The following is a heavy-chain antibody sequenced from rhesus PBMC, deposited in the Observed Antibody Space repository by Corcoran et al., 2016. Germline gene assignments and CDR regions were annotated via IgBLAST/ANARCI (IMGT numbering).Heavy chain of an antibody. CDR3: ARGGWNRFDV. CDR1: GGSISSNY. Sequence: QLQLQESGPGLVKPSETLSLTCAVSGGSISSNYWSWIRQPPGKGREGIGRSSERWGSTDYNPPLKSLDTIKKEPSKKQLSLNVSAVTAADADVYYCARGGWNRFDVWGPGVLVTVSS. V-gene: IGHV4-173*01. CDR2: SSERWGST. J-gene: IGHJ5-1*01. D-gene: IGHD6-31*01.